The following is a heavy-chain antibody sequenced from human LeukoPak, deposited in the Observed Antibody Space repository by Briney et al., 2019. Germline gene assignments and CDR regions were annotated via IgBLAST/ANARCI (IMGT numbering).Heavy chain of an antibody. CDR3: AAQSPYYYDTSGPLGGDAFDI. Sequence: PGGSLRLSCAASGFTFSSYSMNWARQAPGKGLEWVSSISSSSSYIYYADSVKGRFTISRDNAKNSLYLQMNSLRAEDTAIYYCAAQSPYYYDTSGPLGGDAFDIWGQGTMVTVSS. CDR1: GFTFSSYS. CDR2: ISSSSSYI. D-gene: IGHD3-22*01. J-gene: IGHJ3*02. V-gene: IGHV3-21*01.